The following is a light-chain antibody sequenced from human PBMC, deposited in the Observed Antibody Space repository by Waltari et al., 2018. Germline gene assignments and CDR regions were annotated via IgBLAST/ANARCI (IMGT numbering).Light chain of an antibody. J-gene: IGKJ2*01. CDR1: RSVSSY. CDR2: DAS. Sequence: EIVLTQSPATLSVSPGERATLSCRASRSVSSYLAWYQQKPGQAPRLLIYDASNRATGIPARFSGSGSGTDFTLTISSLEPEDFAVYYCQQRSNWPVYTFGQGTKLEIK. V-gene: IGKV3-11*01. CDR3: QQRSNWPVYT.